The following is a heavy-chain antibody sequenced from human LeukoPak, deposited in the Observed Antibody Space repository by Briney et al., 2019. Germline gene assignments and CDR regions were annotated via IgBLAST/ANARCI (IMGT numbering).Heavy chain of an antibody. V-gene: IGHV3-7*03. Sequence: GGSLRLSCAASGFTFSSYWMSWVRQAPGKGLEWVANIKHDGSEKYYVDSVKGRFTISRDNAKNSLYLQMNSLRAEDMALYYCAKGGEAAAAHNHYFDYWGQGTLVTVSS. CDR3: AKGGEAAAAHNHYFDY. D-gene: IGHD6-13*01. CDR1: GFTFSSYW. CDR2: IKHDGSEK. J-gene: IGHJ4*02.